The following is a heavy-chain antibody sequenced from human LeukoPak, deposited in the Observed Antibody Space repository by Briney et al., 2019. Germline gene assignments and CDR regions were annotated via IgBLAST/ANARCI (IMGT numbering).Heavy chain of an antibody. J-gene: IGHJ4*02. V-gene: IGHV3-74*01. Sequence: PGGSLRLSCAASGFTFSSYWMRWVRHAPGKGLVWVSRINSDGSSTTYADSVKGRFTISRDNAKNTLYLQMNSLRAEDTAVYYCARVQVRRSSCYGGEIRDDYWGQGTLVTVSS. CDR1: GFTFSSYW. CDR2: INSDGSST. D-gene: IGHD6-13*01. CDR3: ARVQVRRSSCYGGEIRDDY.